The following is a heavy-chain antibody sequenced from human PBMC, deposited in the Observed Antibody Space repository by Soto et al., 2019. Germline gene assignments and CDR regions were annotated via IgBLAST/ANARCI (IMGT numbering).Heavy chain of an antibody. CDR1: GGSFSGYY. V-gene: IGHV4-34*01. J-gene: IGHJ4*02. D-gene: IGHD5-18*01. Sequence: KTSETLSLTCAVYGGSFSGYYWSWIRQPPGKGLEWIGEINHSGSTNYNPSLKSRVTISVDTSKNQFSLKLSSVTAADTAVYYCARGGGYSYGYAFDYWGQGTLVTVSS. CDR2: INHSGST. CDR3: ARGGGYSYGYAFDY.